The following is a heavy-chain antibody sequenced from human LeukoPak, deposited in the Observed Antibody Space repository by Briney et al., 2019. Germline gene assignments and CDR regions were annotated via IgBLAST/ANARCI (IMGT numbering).Heavy chain of an antibody. CDR1: GDSFNTYV. CDR2: ISGYTGHT. V-gene: IGHV1-18*01. CDR3: AREGDYYGSGSQEGYHYYMDV. J-gene: IGHJ6*03. D-gene: IGHD3-10*01. Sequence: ASVNVSCKACGDSFNTYVIRWVRQAPGQSLEWLGWISGYTGHTEYAQKFQGRVTMTTDTSTSTAYMELRSLRSDDTAVYYCAREGDYYGSGSQEGYHYYMDVWGTGTTVTVSS.